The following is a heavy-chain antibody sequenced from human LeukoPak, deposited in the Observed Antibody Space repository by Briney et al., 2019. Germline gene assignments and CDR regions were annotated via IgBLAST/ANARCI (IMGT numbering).Heavy chain of an antibody. CDR3: ATDFYRGRQFDY. Sequence: ASVKVSCKLSGDTLSDLSMNWVRQAPGKGLEWMGGFDPEDVETIYAQKFQGRVTMTEDTSTATAYMDLSSLRPDDTAVYYCATDFYRGRQFDYWGQGTLVTVSS. CDR1: GDTLSDLS. V-gene: IGHV1-24*01. CDR2: FDPEDVET. J-gene: IGHJ4*02. D-gene: IGHD2/OR15-2a*01.